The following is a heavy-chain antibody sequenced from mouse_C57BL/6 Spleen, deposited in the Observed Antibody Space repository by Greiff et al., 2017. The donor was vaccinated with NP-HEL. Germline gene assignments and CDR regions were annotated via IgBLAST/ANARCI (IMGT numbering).Heavy chain of an antibody. CDR2: IDPSDSYT. CDR3: ARRITTVVALYAMDY. D-gene: IGHD1-1*01. V-gene: IGHV1-59*01. J-gene: IGHJ4*01. Sequence: QVQLQQPGAELVRPGTSVKLSCKASGYTFTSYWMHWVKQRPGQGLEWIGVIDPSDSYTNYNQKFKGKATLTVDTSSSTAYMQLSSLTSEDSAVYYCARRITTVVALYAMDYWGQGTSVTVSS. CDR1: GYTFTSYW.